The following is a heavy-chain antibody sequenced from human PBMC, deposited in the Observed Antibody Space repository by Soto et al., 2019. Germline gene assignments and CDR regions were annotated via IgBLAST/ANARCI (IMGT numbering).Heavy chain of an antibody. D-gene: IGHD6-13*01. J-gene: IGHJ4*02. CDR1: GGSISSSSYY. CDR2: IYYSGST. Sequence: PSETLSLTCTVSGGSISSSSYYWGWIRQPPGKGLEWIGSIYYSGSTYYNPSLKSRVTISVDTSKNQFPLKLSSVTAADTAVYYCARHLVRPRRYFDYWGQGTLVTVSS. V-gene: IGHV4-39*01. CDR3: ARHLVRPRRYFDY.